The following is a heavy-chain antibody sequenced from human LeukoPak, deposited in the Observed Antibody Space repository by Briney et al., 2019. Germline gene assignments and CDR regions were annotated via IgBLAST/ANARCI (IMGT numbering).Heavy chain of an antibody. J-gene: IGHJ4*02. CDR1: GGSISSSSYY. CDR3: ARVVAAVGHYYFDY. D-gene: IGHD6-25*01. CDR2: IYYSGST. V-gene: IGHV4-39*07. Sequence: SETLSLTCTVSGGSISSSSYYWGWIRQPPGKGLEWIGSIYYSGSTYYNPSLKSRVTISVDTSKNQFSLKPSSVTAADTADYYCARVVAAVGHYYFDYWGQGTLVTVSS.